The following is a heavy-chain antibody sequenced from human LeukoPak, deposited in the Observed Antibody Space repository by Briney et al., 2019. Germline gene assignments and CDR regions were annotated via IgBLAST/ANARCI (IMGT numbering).Heavy chain of an antibody. CDR1: GYSFTSHW. J-gene: IGHJ4*02. CDR2: IYPGDSGT. D-gene: IGHD2-15*01. V-gene: IGHV5-51*01. Sequence: GESLKISCKGSGYSFTSHWIGWVRQMPGKGLERMGIIYPGDSGTRYSPSFQGQVTISADKSISTAYLQWSSLKASDTAMYYCARRYCSGSTCYYFDSWGQGTLVTVSS. CDR3: ARRYCSGSTCYYFDS.